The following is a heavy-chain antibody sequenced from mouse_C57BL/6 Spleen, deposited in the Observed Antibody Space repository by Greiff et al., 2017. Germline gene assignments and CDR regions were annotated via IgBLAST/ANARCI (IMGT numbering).Heavy chain of an antibody. CDR2: IRNKANGYTT. J-gene: IGHJ4*01. D-gene: IGHD3-2*01. CDR3: ERYRQTDYYAMDY. V-gene: IGHV7-3*01. Sequence: EVKLQESGGGLVQPGGSLSLSCAASGFTFPAYYMSWVRQPPGKALEWLGFIRNKANGYTTEYSASVKGRFTISRDNSQRILYLQLNDLRAEDSATYYCERYRQTDYYAMDYWGQGTSVTVSS. CDR1: GFTFPAYY.